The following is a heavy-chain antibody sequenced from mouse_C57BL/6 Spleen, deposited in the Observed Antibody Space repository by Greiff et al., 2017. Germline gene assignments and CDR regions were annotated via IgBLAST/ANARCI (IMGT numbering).Heavy chain of an antibody. Sequence: VQLKQSGPELVKPGASVKISCKASGYTFTDYYMNWVKQSHGKSLEWIGDINPNNGGTSYNQKFKGKATLTVDKSSSTAYMELRSLTSEDSAVYYCARFVYPAWFAYWGQGTLVTVSA. J-gene: IGHJ3*01. CDR3: ARFVYPAWFAY. CDR2: INPNNGGT. V-gene: IGHV1-26*01. CDR1: GYTFTDYY.